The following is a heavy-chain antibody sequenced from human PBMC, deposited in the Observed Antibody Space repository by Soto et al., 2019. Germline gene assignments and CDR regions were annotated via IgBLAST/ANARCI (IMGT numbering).Heavy chain of an antibody. CDR1: GFTFSSYA. V-gene: IGHV3-23*01. D-gene: IGHD1-7*01. CDR3: AKDLPNPANLNYPPGGN. J-gene: IGHJ4*02. Sequence: EVQLLESGGGLVQPGGSLRLSCAASGFTFSSYAMSWVRQAPGKGLEWVSAISGSGGSTYYADSVKGRFTISRDNSKNTLYLQMNSLRAEDTAVYYCAKDLPNPANLNYPPGGNWGQGTLVTVSS. CDR2: ISGSGGST.